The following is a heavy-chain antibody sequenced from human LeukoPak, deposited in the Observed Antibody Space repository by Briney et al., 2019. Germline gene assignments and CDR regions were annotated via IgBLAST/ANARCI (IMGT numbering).Heavy chain of an antibody. CDR1: GGTFSSYA. Sequence: GASVKVSCKASGGTFSSYAISWVRPAPGQGLEWMGGIIPIFGTANYAQKFQGRVTITADESTSTAYMELSSLRSEDTAVYYCASQDSLDLDYWGQGTLVTVSS. D-gene: IGHD1-1*01. CDR3: ASQDSLDLDY. CDR2: IIPIFGTA. V-gene: IGHV1-69*13. J-gene: IGHJ4*02.